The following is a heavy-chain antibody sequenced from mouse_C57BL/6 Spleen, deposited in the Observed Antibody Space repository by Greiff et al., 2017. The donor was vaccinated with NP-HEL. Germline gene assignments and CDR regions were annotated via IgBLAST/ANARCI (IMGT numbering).Heavy chain of an antibody. CDR3: ARALDYDGSSLDY. Sequence: QVQLQQSGPELVKPGASVKISCKASGYAFSSSWMNWVKQRPGKGLEWIGRIYPGDGDTNYNGKFKGKATLTADKSSSTAYMQLSSLTSEDSAVYACARALDYDGSSLDYWGQGTTLTVSS. V-gene: IGHV1-82*01. D-gene: IGHD1-1*01. CDR1: GYAFSSSW. CDR2: IYPGDGDT. J-gene: IGHJ2*01.